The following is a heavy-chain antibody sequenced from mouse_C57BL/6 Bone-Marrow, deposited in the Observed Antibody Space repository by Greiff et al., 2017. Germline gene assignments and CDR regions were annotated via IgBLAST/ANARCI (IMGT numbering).Heavy chain of an antibody. CDR3: ATCLPTIVAWFAY. D-gene: IGHD2-12*01. Sequence: EVKLMESGAELVRPGASVKLSCTASGFNIKDDYMPWVTQRPEQGLEWIGWIDPENGDTEYASKFPGKATITADTSSNTAYLQLSSLTSEDTAVYHCATCLPTIVAWFAYWGQGTRVTVSA. V-gene: IGHV14-4*01. J-gene: IGHJ3*01. CDR1: GFNIKDDY. CDR2: IDPENGDT.